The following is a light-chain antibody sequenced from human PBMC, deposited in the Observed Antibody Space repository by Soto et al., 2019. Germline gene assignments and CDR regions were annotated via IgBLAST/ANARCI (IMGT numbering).Light chain of an antibody. Sequence: DIQMTMSPSTLSVSVRDRVTMTCRASQTISSWLAWYQQKPGKAPKLLIYKASTLKSGVPSRFSGSGSGTEFTLTISSLQPDDFTTYCSQVSTIHSKGFAEGSKVDIK. J-gene: IGKJ1*01. CDR2: KAS. V-gene: IGKV1-5*03. CDR1: QTISSW. CDR3: QVSTIHSKG.